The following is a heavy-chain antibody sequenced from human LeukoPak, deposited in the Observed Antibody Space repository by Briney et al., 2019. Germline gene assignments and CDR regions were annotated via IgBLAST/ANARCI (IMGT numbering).Heavy chain of an antibody. CDR1: GFTFSNYA. Sequence: GGSLRLSCAVSGFTFSNYAMSWVRQAPGKGLEWLSFIRSKDHGGTTEYAASVKGRFTISRDDSNSIAYLQMNSLIIEDTAVYFCTRDPHYYHGNPHDFWGQGTRVTVSS. CDR2: IRSKDHGGTT. J-gene: IGHJ4*02. CDR3: TRDPHYYHGNPHDF. D-gene: IGHD4-23*01. V-gene: IGHV3-49*04.